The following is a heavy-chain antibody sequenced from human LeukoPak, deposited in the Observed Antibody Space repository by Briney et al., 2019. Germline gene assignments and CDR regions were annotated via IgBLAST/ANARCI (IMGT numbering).Heavy chain of an antibody. CDR3: ASARKPNFYYYGSGSYSKGYYFDY. J-gene: IGHJ4*02. CDR1: GGTFSSYA. Sequence: GASVKVSCKASGGTFSSYAISWVRQAPGQGLEWMGGIIPIFGTANYAQKFQGRVTITADKSTSTAYMELSSLRSEDTAVYYCASARKPNFYYYGSGSYSKGYYFDYWGQGTLVTVSS. D-gene: IGHD3-10*01. V-gene: IGHV1-69*06. CDR2: IIPIFGTA.